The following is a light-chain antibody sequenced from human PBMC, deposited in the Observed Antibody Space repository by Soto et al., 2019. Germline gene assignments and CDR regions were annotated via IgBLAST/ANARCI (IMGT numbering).Light chain of an antibody. CDR2: RDN. CDR3: AAWDESLSAWV. V-gene: IGLV1-47*01. J-gene: IGLJ3*02. CDR1: TSNIGSNY. Sequence: QSVLTQPPSASGTPGQRVTISCSGSTSNIGSNYVYWYQQLPGTAPKLLIYRDNQRPSGLPDRISGSKSGTAASLAISGLRSEDEADYYCAAWDESLSAWVFGGGTKVTVL.